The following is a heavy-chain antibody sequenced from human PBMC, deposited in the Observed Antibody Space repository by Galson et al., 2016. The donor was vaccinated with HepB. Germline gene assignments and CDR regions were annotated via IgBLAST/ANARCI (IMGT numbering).Heavy chain of an antibody. Sequence: SLRLSCAASGFTFTNYWMSWVRQAPGKGLEWVANIKQDGSAIYYVDFVKGRFTISRDNAKTSLFLQMNSLRAEDTAVYYCARQSQMARTVFDYWGQGTLVTVSS. CDR3: ARQSQMARTVFDY. J-gene: IGHJ4*02. CDR1: GFTFTNYW. V-gene: IGHV3-7*01. D-gene: IGHD5-24*01. CDR2: IKQDGSAI.